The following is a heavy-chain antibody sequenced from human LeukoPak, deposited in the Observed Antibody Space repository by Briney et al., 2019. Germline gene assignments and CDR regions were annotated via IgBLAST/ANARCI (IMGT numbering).Heavy chain of an antibody. CDR1: GYTFTTSG. D-gene: IGHD6-6*01. J-gene: IGHJ5*02. V-gene: IGHV1-18*01. CDR2: ISAYNRYT. CDR3: ARWGEYGSSSFWFDP. Sequence: ASVKVSCKASGYTFTTSGITWVRQAPGQGLQWMGWISAYNRYTNYAQKLQGRVTMTTDTSTSTAYMELRSLRSDDTAVYYCARWGEYGSSSFWFDPWGQGTLVTVSS.